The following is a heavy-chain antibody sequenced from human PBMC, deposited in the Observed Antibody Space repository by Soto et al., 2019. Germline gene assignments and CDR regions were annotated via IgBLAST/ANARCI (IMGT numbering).Heavy chain of an antibody. Sequence: EVQLVESGGGLIQPGGSLRLSCAASGFNFIRKYMIWVRQAPGKGLEWVSILYSGGTTYYADSVKGRFTISRDTSENTLYLQMNSLRAEDTAFYYGARGLYDSGSFYFDFWGQGTLVTVSS. D-gene: IGHD3-10*01. CDR1: GFNFIRKY. CDR2: LYSGGTT. J-gene: IGHJ4*02. CDR3: ARGLYDSGSFYFDF. V-gene: IGHV3-53*01.